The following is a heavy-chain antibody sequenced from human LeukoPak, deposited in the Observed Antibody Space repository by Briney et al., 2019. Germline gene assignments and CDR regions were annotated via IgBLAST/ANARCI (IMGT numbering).Heavy chain of an antibody. CDR2: IYYSGST. Sequence: SQTLSLTCTVSGGSISSGDYYWSWIRQPPGKGLEWIGYIYYSGSTYYNPSLKSRVTISVDTSKNQFSLKLSSVTAADTAVYYCASSSYYYDSSGAQGIWFDPWGQGTLVTVSS. CDR3: ASSSYYYDSSGAQGIWFDP. J-gene: IGHJ5*02. V-gene: IGHV4-30-4*01. D-gene: IGHD3-22*01. CDR1: GGSISSGDYY.